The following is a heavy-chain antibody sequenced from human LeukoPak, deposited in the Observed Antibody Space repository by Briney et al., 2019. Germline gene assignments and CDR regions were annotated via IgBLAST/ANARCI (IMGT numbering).Heavy chain of an antibody. D-gene: IGHD6-19*01. V-gene: IGHV3-23*01. Sequence: GGSLRLSCLTSGFTLSTNAMSWVRQAPGKGLEWISGISGSGASTYYADSVKGRFTISRDNSKNALYLQMNSLRAEDTAVYYCAREVGEWLVIDYWGQGTLVTVSS. CDR3: AREVGEWLVIDY. J-gene: IGHJ4*02. CDR2: ISGSGAST. CDR1: GFTLSTNA.